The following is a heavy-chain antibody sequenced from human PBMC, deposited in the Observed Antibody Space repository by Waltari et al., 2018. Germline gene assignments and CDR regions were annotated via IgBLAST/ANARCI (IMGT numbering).Heavy chain of an antibody. Sequence: VQLQESGPGLVKPSETLSLTCTLSGGSISTYYWNWIRQAAGKGLAWIGRIYATGSTNSNPSLESRVTMSVDTSKNQFSLKLSSVTDADTAVYYCARLPYNNIYFYYYMDVWGKGTTVTVSS. V-gene: IGHV4-4*07. D-gene: IGHD1-20*01. CDR1: GGSISTYY. CDR3: ARLPYNNIYFYYYMDV. J-gene: IGHJ6*03. CDR2: IYATGST.